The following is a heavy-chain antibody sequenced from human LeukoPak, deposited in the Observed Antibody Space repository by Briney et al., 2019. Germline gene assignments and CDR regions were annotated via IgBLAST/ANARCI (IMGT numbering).Heavy chain of an antibody. D-gene: IGHD2-2*02. CDR2: INHSGST. V-gene: IGHV4-34*01. J-gene: IGHJ4*02. Sequence: SETLSLTCAVYGGSFSGYYWSWIRQPPGKGLEWIGEINHSGSTNYNPSLKSRVTISVDTSKNQFSLKLSSVTAADTAVYYWARKRNVVPAAIGYFDYWGQGTLVTVSS. CDR3: ARKRNVVPAAIGYFDY. CDR1: GGSFSGYY.